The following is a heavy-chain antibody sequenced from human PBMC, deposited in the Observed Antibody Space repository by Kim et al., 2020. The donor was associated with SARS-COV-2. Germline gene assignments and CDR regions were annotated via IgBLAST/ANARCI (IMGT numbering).Heavy chain of an antibody. CDR2: ISSSSTYI. D-gene: IGHD3-10*01. V-gene: IGHV3-21*01. CDR3: ERDWSDYGSGPYFPVGY. J-gene: IGHJ4*02. Sequence: GGSLRLSCAASGFTFDSYSMNWVRQAPGKGLEWVSSISSSSTYIYYADSVKGRFTISRDNTKNSLYLQMNSLRAEDTAVYYCERDWSDYGSGPYFPVGYWGQGTLVTVSS. CDR1: GFTFDSYS.